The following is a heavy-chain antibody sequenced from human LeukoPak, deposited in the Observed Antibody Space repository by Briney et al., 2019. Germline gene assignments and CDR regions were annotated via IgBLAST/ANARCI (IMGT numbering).Heavy chain of an antibody. Sequence: QPGGSLRLSCAASGFTFSNYWMHWVRQAPGKGLVWVSRINSDGSSTSYADSVKGRFTISRDNSKNTLYLQMNSLRAEDTAVYFCARSGGGFFDYWGQGTLVTVSS. V-gene: IGHV3-74*01. CDR1: GFTFSNYW. D-gene: IGHD3-16*01. CDR2: INSDGSST. CDR3: ARSGGGFFDY. J-gene: IGHJ4*02.